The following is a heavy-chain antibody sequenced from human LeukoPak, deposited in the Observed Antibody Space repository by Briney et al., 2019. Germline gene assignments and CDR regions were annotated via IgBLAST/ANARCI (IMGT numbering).Heavy chain of an antibody. V-gene: IGHV4-34*01. CDR3: AGSTRPRRYGSGSTNYYYYGLDV. Sequence: SETLSLTCAVYGGSFSGYYWSWIRQPPGKGLEWIGEINHSGSTNYNPSLKSRVTISVDTSKNQFSLKLSSVTAADTAVYYCAGSTRPRRYGSGSTNYYYYGLDVRGKGTTVTVSS. CDR2: INHSGST. J-gene: IGHJ6*04. CDR1: GGSFSGYY. D-gene: IGHD3-10*01.